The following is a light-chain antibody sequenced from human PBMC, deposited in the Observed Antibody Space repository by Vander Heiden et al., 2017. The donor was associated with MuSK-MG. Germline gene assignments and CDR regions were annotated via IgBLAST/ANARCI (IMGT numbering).Light chain of an antibody. CDR3: SSYGGSTNMV. J-gene: IGLJ3*02. CDR2: EVT. V-gene: IGLV2-8*01. CDR1: SSDVGGYKY. Sequence: QSALTQPPSASGSPGQSVTISCTGTSSDVGGYKYVSWYQPHPGKAPKLMIYEVTKRPSGVPDRFSGSKSGNTASLTVSGLQAEDEGDYYCSSYGGSTNMVFGGGTKLTVL.